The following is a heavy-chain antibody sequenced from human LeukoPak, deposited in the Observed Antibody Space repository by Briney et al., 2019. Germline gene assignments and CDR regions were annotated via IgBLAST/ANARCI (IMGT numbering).Heavy chain of an antibody. CDR2: VFTNGDT. J-gene: IGHJ5*02. V-gene: IGHV4-61*02. D-gene: IGHD6-19*01. Sequence: PSQTLSLTCRVSGDSLNSGNFYWTWIRQPAGKGLEWIGRVFTNGDTSYNPSLKSRVTIFLDSSQNHFSLRLSSVAATDTAVYYCARGRAGRLSASNWFDPWGHGTPVTVSS. CDR3: ARGRAGRLSASNWFDP. CDR1: GDSLNSGNFY.